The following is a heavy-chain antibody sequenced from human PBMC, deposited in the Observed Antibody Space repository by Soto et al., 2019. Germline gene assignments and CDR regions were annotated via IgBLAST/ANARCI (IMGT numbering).Heavy chain of an antibody. CDR2: IFYSGST. Sequence: SETLSLTCTVSVDSISTYYWSWIRQPPGKGLEWIGHIFYSGSTEYNPSLKSRVTLSVDTSKTQFSLKLSSVTAADTAVYYCARDRKKVTWYYAMDVWGQGTTVTVSS. V-gene: IGHV4-59*01. J-gene: IGHJ6*02. CDR1: VDSISTYY. D-gene: IGHD2-21*02. CDR3: ARDRKKVTWYYAMDV.